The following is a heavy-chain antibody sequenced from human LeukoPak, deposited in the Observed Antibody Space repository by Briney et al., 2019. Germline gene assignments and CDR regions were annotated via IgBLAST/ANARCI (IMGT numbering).Heavy chain of an antibody. CDR3: AILGEYHSGSGEDYSYMDV. CDR1: GFSFSTYS. D-gene: IGHD3-10*01. Sequence: GGSLRLSCAASGFSFSTYSLNWVRQAPGKGLEWVSSISSSSSYIYYADSVKGRFIISRDNAKNSLSLQMNSLRAEDTAVFYCAILGEYHSGSGEDYSYMDVWGRGTTVTVSS. CDR2: ISSSSSYI. V-gene: IGHV3-21*06. J-gene: IGHJ6*03.